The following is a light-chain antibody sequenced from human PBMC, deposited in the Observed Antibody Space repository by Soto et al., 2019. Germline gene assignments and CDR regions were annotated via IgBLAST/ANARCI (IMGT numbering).Light chain of an antibody. V-gene: IGLV2-14*01. CDR3: SSYTSSTTYV. J-gene: IGLJ1*01. Sequence: QSALTQPASVSGSPGQSITVSCTGTSSDVGGYNYVSWYQQHPGKVPQLMIYDVSNRPSGVSNRFSGSKSGNTASLTISGLQAEDEADHYCSSYTSSTTYVFGTGTKVTVL. CDR1: SSDVGGYNY. CDR2: DVS.